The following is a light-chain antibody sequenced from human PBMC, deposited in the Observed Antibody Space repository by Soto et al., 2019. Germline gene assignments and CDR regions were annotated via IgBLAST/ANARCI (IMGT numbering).Light chain of an antibody. CDR2: KAS. CDR3: QQYKSYSIT. J-gene: IGKJ5*01. Sequence: EDRVTITCRASQSISSWLAWYQQKPGKAPKLLIYKASSLESGVPSRFSGSGSGTEFTLTSSSLQPDDFATYYCQQYKSYSITFGQGTRLEIK. V-gene: IGKV1-5*03. CDR1: QSISSW.